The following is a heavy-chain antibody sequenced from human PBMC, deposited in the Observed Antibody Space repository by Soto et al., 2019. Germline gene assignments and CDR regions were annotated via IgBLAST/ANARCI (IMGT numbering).Heavy chain of an antibody. CDR3: ARANYGSGSYLPY. D-gene: IGHD3-10*01. J-gene: IGHJ4*02. CDR1: GTSISSGGYY. V-gene: IGHV4-31*03. CDR2: IYYSGST. Sequence: QVQLQESGSGLVKASQTLSLTCTLSGTSISSGGYYWSWLRQHPGKGLEWIGYIYYSGSTSYNPSLKSRTTISLDMSKNLFSLRLSSVTAADTAVYYWARANYGSGSYLPYWGRGTVVTVSS.